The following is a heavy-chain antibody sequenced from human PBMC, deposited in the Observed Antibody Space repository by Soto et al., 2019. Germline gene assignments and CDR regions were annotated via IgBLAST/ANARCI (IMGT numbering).Heavy chain of an antibody. V-gene: IGHV4-31*03. J-gene: IGHJ4*02. CDR2: IYYSGST. CDR1: GGSISSGGYY. D-gene: IGHD5-18*01. Sequence: SETLSLTCNVSGGSISSGGYYWSWIGQHPGKGLEWIGYIYYSGSTYSNPSLKSRVTISVDTSKNQFSLKLSSVTAADTAVYYCARSGYSYGPNPLLYWGQGTLVTVS. CDR3: ARSGYSYGPNPLLY.